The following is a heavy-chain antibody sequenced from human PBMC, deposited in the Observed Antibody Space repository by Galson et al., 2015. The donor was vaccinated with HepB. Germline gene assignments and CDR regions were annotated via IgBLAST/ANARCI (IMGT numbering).Heavy chain of an antibody. CDR1: GFIFGSYA. V-gene: IGHV3-30-3*01. D-gene: IGHD4-23*01. CDR3: ARDFEDYGGRAFDY. Sequence: SLRLSCAASGFIFGSYAMHWVRQAPGKGLEWVAVISFDGNIKNYADSVKGRFTFSRDNSKNTLYLHMSSLRPEDTAVYYCARDFEDYGGRAFDYWGQGTLVTVSS. J-gene: IGHJ4*02. CDR2: ISFDGNIK.